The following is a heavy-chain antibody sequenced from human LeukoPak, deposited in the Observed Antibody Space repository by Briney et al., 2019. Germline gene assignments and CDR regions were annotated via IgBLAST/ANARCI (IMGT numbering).Heavy chain of an antibody. Sequence: PSETLSLTCTVSGGSISSGSYYWSWIRQPAGKGLEWIGRIYTSGSTNYNPSLKSRVTISVDTSKNQFSLKLSSVTAADTAVYYCARDLSAAGPLSESGWFDPWGQGTLVTVSS. CDR1: GGSISSGSYY. D-gene: IGHD6-13*01. J-gene: IGHJ5*02. V-gene: IGHV4-61*02. CDR3: ARDLSAAGPLSESGWFDP. CDR2: IYTSGST.